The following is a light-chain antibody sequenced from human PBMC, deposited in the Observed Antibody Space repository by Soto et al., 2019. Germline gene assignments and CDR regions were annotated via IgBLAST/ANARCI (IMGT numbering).Light chain of an antibody. Sequence: VVSQSAATVSVSQGEISTLSCRASQRISRTYLAWYQQKPVQAPRLLIYATSSRATGIPDRFSGSGSGTDFTLTISRLEPDDFAVYYCQQYGSSATFGQGTKVDIK. CDR2: ATS. CDR1: QRISRTY. V-gene: IGKV3-20*01. J-gene: IGKJ1*01. CDR3: QQYGSSAT.